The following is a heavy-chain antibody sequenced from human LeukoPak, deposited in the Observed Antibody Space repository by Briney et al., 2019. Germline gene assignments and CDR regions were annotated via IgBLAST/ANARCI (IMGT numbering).Heavy chain of an antibody. D-gene: IGHD4-11*01. CDR3: ARDLDYNYFDY. Sequence: SQTLSLTCTVSGCSISSGNYYWSWIRQHPGKGLEWIGYIYNSGSTYYNPSLKSRVTISADTSKNQFSLKLSSVTAEDTAVYYCARDLDYNYFDYWGQGTLVTVSS. V-gene: IGHV4-31*03. CDR2: IYNSGST. J-gene: IGHJ4*02. CDR1: GCSISSGNYY.